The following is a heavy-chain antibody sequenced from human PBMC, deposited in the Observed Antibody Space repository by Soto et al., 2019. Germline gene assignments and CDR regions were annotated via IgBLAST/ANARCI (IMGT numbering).Heavy chain of an antibody. CDR3: AKRQSYYYYYYGMDV. CDR1: GFTFSSYA. Sequence: PGGSLRLSCAASGFTFSSYAMSWVRQAPGKGLEWVSAISGSGGSTYYADSVKGRFTISRDNSKNTLYLQMNSLRAEDTAVYYCAKRQSYYYYYYGMDVWGQGTTVTVSS. CDR2: ISGSGGST. D-gene: IGHD3-16*02. V-gene: IGHV3-23*01. J-gene: IGHJ6*02.